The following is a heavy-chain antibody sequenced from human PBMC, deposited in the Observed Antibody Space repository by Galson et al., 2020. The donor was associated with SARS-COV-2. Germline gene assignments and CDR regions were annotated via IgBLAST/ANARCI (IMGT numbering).Heavy chain of an antibody. CDR3: ATGGHYFGD. CDR1: GFTFTNTW. CDR2: IRSEAEGGAT. J-gene: IGHJ4*02. Sequence: GGSLRLSCAASGFTFTNTWMSWVRQAPGKGLEWVGRIRSEAEGGATDYAAPVEGRFTISRDNSKNTLYLQMNSLKTEDTAVYRCATGGHYFGDWGQGTLVTVSS. V-gene: IGHV3-15*01. D-gene: IGHD3-10*01.